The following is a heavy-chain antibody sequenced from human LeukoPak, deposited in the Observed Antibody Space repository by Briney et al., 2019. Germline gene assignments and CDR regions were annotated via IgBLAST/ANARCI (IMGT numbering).Heavy chain of an antibody. CDR2: IYSGGST. J-gene: IGHJ3*02. CDR3: ARVGVVPAAIPDGFDI. CDR1: GFTVSSNY. V-gene: IGHV3-53*01. D-gene: IGHD2-2*01. Sequence: GGSLRLSCAASGFTVSSNYMRWVRQAPGKGLEGVSVIYSGGSTYYAYSVKVQFTITRDNAKNTLYLQMNSLTAEDTAVYYCARVGVVPAAIPDGFDIWGQGTMVTVSS.